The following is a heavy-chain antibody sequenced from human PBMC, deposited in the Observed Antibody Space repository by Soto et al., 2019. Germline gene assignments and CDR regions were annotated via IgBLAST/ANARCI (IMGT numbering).Heavy chain of an antibody. J-gene: IGHJ5*02. CDR1: GYTFTSYG. D-gene: IGHD3-22*01. Sequence: ASVKVSCKASGYTFTSYGISWVRQAPGQGLEWMGWISAYNGNTNYAQKLQGRVTMTTDTSTSTAYMGLRSLRSDDTAVYYCARASLYYYDSSGYPKNWFDPWGQGTLVTVSS. CDR3: ARASLYYYDSSGYPKNWFDP. CDR2: ISAYNGNT. V-gene: IGHV1-18*01.